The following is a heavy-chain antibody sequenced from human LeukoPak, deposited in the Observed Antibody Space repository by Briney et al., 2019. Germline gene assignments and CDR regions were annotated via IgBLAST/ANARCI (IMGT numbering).Heavy chain of an antibody. CDR3: AISSGYGGTFAY. CDR2: IFPGDSDT. Sequence: GESLKISCKGSGDSFPTYWVAWVRPMPGKGLEWMGIIFPGDSDTRYSPAFQGQVSFSADKTISTAYLQWSSLKASDTAMYYCAISSGYGGTFAYWGQGTLVTVSS. J-gene: IGHJ4*02. CDR1: GDSFPTYW. V-gene: IGHV5-51*01. D-gene: IGHD3-22*01.